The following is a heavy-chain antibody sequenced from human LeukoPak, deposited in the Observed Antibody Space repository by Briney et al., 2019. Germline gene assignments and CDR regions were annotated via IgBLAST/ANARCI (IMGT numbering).Heavy chain of an antibody. D-gene: IGHD3-10*01. V-gene: IGHV5-51*01. CDR3: ARSSAMTYNGPRDY. CDR2: IYPGDSDT. CDR1: GYSFTSYW. Sequence: GESLKISCKGSGYSFTSYWIGWVRQMPGKGLEWMGIIYPGDSDTRYSPSFQGQVTISVDKSISTAFLQWSSLQASDTAMYYCARSSAMTYNGPRDYWGQGTLVTVSS. J-gene: IGHJ4*02.